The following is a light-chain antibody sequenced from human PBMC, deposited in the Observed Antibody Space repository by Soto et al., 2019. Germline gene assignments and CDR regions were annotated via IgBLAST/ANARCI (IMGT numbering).Light chain of an antibody. CDR2: EVS. V-gene: IGLV2-14*01. Sequence: QAVVTQPASVSGSPGQSITISCTGTSSDVGGYNYVSWYQQHPGKAPKLMIYEVSNRPSGVSSRFSGSKSGNTASLTISGLQPEDETDYYCSSYTSTSTVIFGGGTQLTVL. J-gene: IGLJ2*01. CDR3: SSYTSTSTVI. CDR1: SSDVGGYNY.